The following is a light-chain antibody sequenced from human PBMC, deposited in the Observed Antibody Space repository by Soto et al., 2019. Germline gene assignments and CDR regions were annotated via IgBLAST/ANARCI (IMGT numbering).Light chain of an antibody. V-gene: IGKV3-15*01. CDR1: QSVSSN. Sequence: EIVMTQSPATLSVSPGERATLSCRASQSVSSNLAWYQQKPGQAPRLLIYGASTRATGIPARFSGSGSGTKFTFTISSLQSEDFAVYYCQQYNNWPLTFGGGTKVDIK. CDR3: QQYNNWPLT. CDR2: GAS. J-gene: IGKJ4*01.